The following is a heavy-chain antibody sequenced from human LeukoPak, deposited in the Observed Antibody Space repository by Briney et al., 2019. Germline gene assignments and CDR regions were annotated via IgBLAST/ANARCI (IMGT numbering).Heavy chain of an antibody. CDR2: IKEDGSQK. CDR3: ARGLTRSDY. CDR1: GFTFSSYW. V-gene: IGHV3-7*04. Sequence: GGSLRLSGAASGFTFSSYWMSWVRQSQGKGLEWVANIKEDGSQKYYVDSVKGRFTISRDNAKNSLYLQMNSLRGEDTAVYYCARGLTRSDYWGQGTLVTVSS. J-gene: IGHJ4*02.